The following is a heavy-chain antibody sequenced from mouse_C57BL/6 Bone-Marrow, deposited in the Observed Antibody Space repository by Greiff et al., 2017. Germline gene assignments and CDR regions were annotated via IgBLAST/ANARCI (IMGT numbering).Heavy chain of an antibody. V-gene: IGHV5-17*01. CDR2: ISSGSSTI. J-gene: IGHJ2*01. D-gene: IGHD2-4*01. CDR1: GFTFSDYG. CDR3: ARRDYPFFDY. Sequence: EVMLVESGGGLVKPGGSLKLSCAASGFTFSDYGMHWVRQAPEKGLEWVAYISSGSSTIYYADTVKGRFTISSDNAKNTLFLQMTSLRSEDTAMYYCARRDYPFFDYWGQGTTLTVSS.